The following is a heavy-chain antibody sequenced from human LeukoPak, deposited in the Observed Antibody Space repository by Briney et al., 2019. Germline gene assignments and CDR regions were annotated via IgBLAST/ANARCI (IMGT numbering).Heavy chain of an antibody. CDR1: GGSISSGSYY. V-gene: IGHV4-61*02. CDR3: AREGCSSTSCNFDY. CDR2: IYTSGST. D-gene: IGHD2-2*01. J-gene: IGHJ4*02. Sequence: PSQTLSLTCTVSGGSISSGSYYWSWIRQPAGKGLEWIGRIYTSGSTNYNPSLKSRVTISVDTSKNQFSLKLSSVTAADTAVYYCAREGCSSTSCNFDYWGQGTLVTVSP.